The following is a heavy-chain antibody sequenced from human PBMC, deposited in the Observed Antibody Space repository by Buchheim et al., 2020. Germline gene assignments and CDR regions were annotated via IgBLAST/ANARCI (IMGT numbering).Heavy chain of an antibody. D-gene: IGHD3-16*01. CDR1: GDSIRSSAYF. CDR3: AREGWGAKSEDDD. CDR2: INYSGRA. V-gene: IGHV4-39*07. J-gene: IGHJ4*02. Sequence: HLHLQESGPGLVKPSETLSLTCSVSGDSIRSSAYFWGWIRQSPGRALEWIASINYSGRAFYNQSLESRVTMSLYTSNNQVSLKLHSVTAADTAVYYCAREGWGAKSEDDDWGPGTL.